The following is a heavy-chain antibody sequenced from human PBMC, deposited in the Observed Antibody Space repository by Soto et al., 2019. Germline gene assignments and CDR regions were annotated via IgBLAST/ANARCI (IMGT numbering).Heavy chain of an antibody. V-gene: IGHV4-59*01. CDR2: IYYSGST. CDR1: GGSISSYY. J-gene: IGHJ5*02. Sequence: SEILSLTCTVSGGSISSYYWSWIRQPPGKGLEWIGYIYYSGSTNYNPSLRSRVTISVDTSKNQFSLKLSSVTAADTAVYYCARGIAAAGIIFPWWFDPWGQGTLVTVSS. CDR3: ARGIAAAGIIFPWWFDP. D-gene: IGHD6-13*01.